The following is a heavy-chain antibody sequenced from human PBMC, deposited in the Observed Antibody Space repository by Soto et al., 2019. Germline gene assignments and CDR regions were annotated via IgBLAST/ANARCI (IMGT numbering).Heavy chain of an antibody. J-gene: IGHJ4*02. V-gene: IGHV1-18*01. CDR3: ARDRDDYGSGNYYNRIDF. D-gene: IGHD3-10*01. CDR2: ISAYNGDT. CDR1: AYTFTSYG. Sequence: ASVKVSCKASAYTFTSYGISWVRQAPGQGLEWMGWISAYNGDTNYAQRFQGRVTMTTDTSTSTAYMELSRLRSEDTAVYYCARDRDDYGSGNYYNRIDFWGQGTLVTVSS.